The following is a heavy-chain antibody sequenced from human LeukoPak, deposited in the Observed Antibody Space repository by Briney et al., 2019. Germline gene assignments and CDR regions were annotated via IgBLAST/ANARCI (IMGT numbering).Heavy chain of an antibody. Sequence: GGSPRLSCAASGFTFSRSAMTWVRQTPGKGLDWVSSISSSGNTHYADSVKGRFTISRDNSKNMLYLQMNSLRAEDTAVYYCVKGRISEDGLDFWGQGTLVTVSS. J-gene: IGHJ4*02. V-gene: IGHV3-23*01. CDR2: ISSSGNT. D-gene: IGHD6-13*01. CDR1: GFTFSRSA. CDR3: VKGRISEDGLDF.